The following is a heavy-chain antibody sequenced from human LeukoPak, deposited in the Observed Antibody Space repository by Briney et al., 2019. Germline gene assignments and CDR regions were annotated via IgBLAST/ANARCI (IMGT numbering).Heavy chain of an antibody. Sequence: SQTLSLTCAVSGGSISSGGYSWSWIRQPPGKGLEWIGYIYHSGSTYYNPSLKSRVTISVDTSKNQFSLKLSSVTAADTAVYYCARAVDSSGYHYWYFDLWGRGTLVTVSS. J-gene: IGHJ2*01. CDR3: ARAVDSSGYHYWYFDL. CDR2: IYHSGST. D-gene: IGHD3-22*01. CDR1: GGSISSGGYS. V-gene: IGHV4-30-2*05.